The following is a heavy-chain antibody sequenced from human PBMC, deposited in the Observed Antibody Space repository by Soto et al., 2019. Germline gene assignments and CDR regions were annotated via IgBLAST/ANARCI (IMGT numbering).Heavy chain of an antibody. V-gene: IGHV4-39*01. D-gene: IGHD2-15*01. CDR3: ARQGGYCSGGSCYANWFDP. CDR1: GGSISSSSYY. Sequence: PSETLSLTCTVSGGSISSSSYYWGWIRQPPGKGLEWIGSIYYSGSTYYNPSLKSRVTISVDTSKNQFSLKLSSVTAADTAVYYCARQGGYCSGGSCYANWFDPWGQGTLVTVSS. J-gene: IGHJ5*02. CDR2: IYYSGST.